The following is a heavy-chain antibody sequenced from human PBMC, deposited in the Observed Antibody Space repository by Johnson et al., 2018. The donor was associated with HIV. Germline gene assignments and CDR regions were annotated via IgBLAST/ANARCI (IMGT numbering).Heavy chain of an antibody. CDR1: GFTFSSYS. V-gene: IGHV3-48*01. CDR3: ARGGSHITIFGVDINMGAFDI. Sequence: VLLVESGGGVVQPGRSLRLSCAASGFTFSSYSMNWVRQAPGKGLEWVSYISSSSSTIYYADSVKGRFTISRDNAKNSLYLQMNSLRAGDTAVYYCARGGSHITIFGVDINMGAFDIWGQGTMVTVSS. D-gene: IGHD3-3*01. CDR2: ISSSSSTI. J-gene: IGHJ3*02.